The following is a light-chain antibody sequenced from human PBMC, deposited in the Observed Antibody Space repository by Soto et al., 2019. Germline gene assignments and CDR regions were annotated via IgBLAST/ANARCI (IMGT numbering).Light chain of an antibody. J-gene: IGKJ1*01. V-gene: IGKV1-5*01. Sequence: DIQMTQSPSTLSASVGDRVTITYRASQSISTWLAWYQQKPGKAPKLLIYDASSLESGVPSRFSGSGSGTDFTLTISSLQPEDFATYYCQQSYSTSWTFGQGTKVDIK. CDR2: DAS. CDR1: QSISTW. CDR3: QQSYSTSWT.